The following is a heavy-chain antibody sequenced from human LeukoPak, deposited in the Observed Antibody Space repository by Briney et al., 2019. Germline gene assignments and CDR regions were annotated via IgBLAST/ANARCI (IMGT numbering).Heavy chain of an antibody. CDR2: ISSSSSTI. CDR1: GFTFSSYS. J-gene: IGHJ2*01. D-gene: IGHD3-3*01. V-gene: IGHV3-48*01. Sequence: PGGSLRLSCAASGFTFSSYSMNWVRQAPGKGLEWVSYISSSSSTIYYADSVKGRFTISRDNSNNTLHLQMNSLRAEDTAVYYCAKDVMIFGVLMGSGRYFDLWGRGTLVTVSS. CDR3: AKDVMIFGVLMGSGRYFDL.